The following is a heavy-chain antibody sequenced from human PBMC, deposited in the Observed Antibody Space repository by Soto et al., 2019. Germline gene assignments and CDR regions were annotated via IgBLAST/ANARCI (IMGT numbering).Heavy chain of an antibody. CDR3: TTDLLAAAGTTDY. Sequence: GGSLRLSCAASGFTFSNAWMNWVRQAPGKGLEWVGRIKSKTDGGTNEYAAPVKGRFTISRDDSKNTLNLQMNSLKTEDTAVYYCTTDLLAAAGTTDYWGQGTLVTVSS. J-gene: IGHJ4*02. CDR2: IKSKTDGGTN. V-gene: IGHV3-15*07. CDR1: GFTFSNAW. D-gene: IGHD6-13*01.